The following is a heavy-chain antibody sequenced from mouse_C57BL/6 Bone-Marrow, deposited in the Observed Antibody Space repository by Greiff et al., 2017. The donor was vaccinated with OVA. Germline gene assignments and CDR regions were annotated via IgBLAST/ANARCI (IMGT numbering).Heavy chain of an antibody. Sequence: VQLQESGPELVEPGASVKISCKASGYAFSSSWMNWVKQRPGKGLEWIGRIYPGDGDTNYNGKFKGKATLTADESSSTAYMQLSSLTSEDSAVYFCARSVYYLDYWGQGTTLTVSS. CDR2: IYPGDGDT. V-gene: IGHV1-82*01. J-gene: IGHJ2*01. CDR3: ARSVYYLDY. CDR1: GYAFSSSW.